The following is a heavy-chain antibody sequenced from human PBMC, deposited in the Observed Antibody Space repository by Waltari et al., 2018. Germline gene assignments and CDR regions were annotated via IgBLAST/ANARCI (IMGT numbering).Heavy chain of an antibody. V-gene: IGHV5-51*01. CDR2: IYPGDSDT. CDR1: GYSFTSYW. J-gene: IGHJ4*02. Sequence: EVQLVQSGAEVKKPGASLKISCKGSGYSFTSYWIGWVRQMPGNGLEWMGIIYPGDSDTRYSPSFQGQVTISADKSISTAYLQWSSLKASDTAMYYCARHGDDYVWGSYRYSFDYWGQGTLVTVSS. D-gene: IGHD3-16*02. CDR3: ARHGDDYVWGSYRYSFDY.